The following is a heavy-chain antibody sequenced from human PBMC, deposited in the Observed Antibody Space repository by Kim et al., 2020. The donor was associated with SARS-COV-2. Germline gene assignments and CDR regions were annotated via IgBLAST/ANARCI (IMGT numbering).Heavy chain of an antibody. CDR1: GGSISSGGYY. D-gene: IGHD2-2*02. Sequence: SETLSLTCTVSGGSISSGGYYWSWIRQHPGKGLEWIGYIYYSGSTYYNPSLKSRVTISVDTSKNQFSLKLSSVTAADTAVYYCASQVVVPAAISHFDYWGQGTLVTVSS. CDR3: ASQVVVPAAISHFDY. J-gene: IGHJ4*02. CDR2: IYYSGST. V-gene: IGHV4-31*03.